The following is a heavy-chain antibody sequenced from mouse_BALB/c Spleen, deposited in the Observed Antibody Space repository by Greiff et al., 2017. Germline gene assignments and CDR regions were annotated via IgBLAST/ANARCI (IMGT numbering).Heavy chain of an antibody. CDR3: ARGYGNYAMDY. CDR1: GFTFSDYG. J-gene: IGHJ4*01. CDR2: ISNLAYSI. D-gene: IGHD2-1*01. Sequence: EGNLVESGGGLVQPGGSRKLSCAASGFTFSDYGMAWVRQAPGKGPEWVAFISNLAYSIYYADTVTGRFTISRENAKNTLYLEMSSLRSEDTAMYYCARGYGNYAMDYWGQGTSVTVSS. V-gene: IGHV5-15*02.